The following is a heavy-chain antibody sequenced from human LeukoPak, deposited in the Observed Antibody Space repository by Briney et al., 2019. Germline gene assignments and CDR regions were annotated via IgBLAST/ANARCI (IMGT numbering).Heavy chain of an antibody. CDR2: MKEDGGEI. D-gene: IGHD4-23*01. CDR3: VRDRGYSTFDY. CDR1: GFPFSNYW. Sequence: GGSLRLSCAGSGFPFSNYWMAWVRQAPGKGLEWAANMKEDGGEINYVDSVKGRFTITRDNAKNSVDLQMNRLRVDDTAVYYCVRDRGYSTFDYWGQGTLVIVSS. J-gene: IGHJ4*02. V-gene: IGHV3-7*01.